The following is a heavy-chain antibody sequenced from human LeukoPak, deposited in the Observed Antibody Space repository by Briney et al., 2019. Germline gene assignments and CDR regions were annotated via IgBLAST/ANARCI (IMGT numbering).Heavy chain of an antibody. J-gene: IGHJ3*02. CDR2: IGIGDDT. CDR1: GFTCRDYD. Sequence: GGSLRLSCAASGFTCRDYDMHWVRQVPGRGLEWVSAIGIGDDTHYPDSVKGRFTISRENAKNSLYLQMNTLRDGDTAVYYCIRGGIRVSGIDAFDIWGQGTMVTVSS. V-gene: IGHV3-13*01. D-gene: IGHD5/OR15-5a*01. CDR3: IRGGIRVSGIDAFDI.